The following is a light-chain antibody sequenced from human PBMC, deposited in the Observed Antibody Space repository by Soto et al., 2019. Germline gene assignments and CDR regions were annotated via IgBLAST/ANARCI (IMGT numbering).Light chain of an antibody. CDR3: QQLNNYPRT. Sequence: DMQMTQSPPSLSASVGDRVTITCRASQSISTYLNWYQQKAGKTKLLVYSASSLQSGVPSRFSGSGAGTDFTLTISSLQPEDFATYYCQQLNNYPRTFGQGTKVDIK. CDR1: QSISTY. V-gene: IGKV1-39*01. J-gene: IGKJ1*01. CDR2: SAS.